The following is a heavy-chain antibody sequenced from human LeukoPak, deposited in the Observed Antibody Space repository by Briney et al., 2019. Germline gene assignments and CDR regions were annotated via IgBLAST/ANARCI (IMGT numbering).Heavy chain of an antibody. Sequence: PGGSLRLSCAASGFTFSSYEMNWVRQAPGKGLEWVSYISSSGSTIYYADSVKGRFTISRDNSKNTLYLQMNSLRAEDTAVYYCAKEPPSYTTDYWGQGTLVTVSS. CDR1: GFTFSSYE. V-gene: IGHV3-48*03. CDR2: ISSSGSTI. J-gene: IGHJ4*02. D-gene: IGHD2-2*02. CDR3: AKEPPSYTTDY.